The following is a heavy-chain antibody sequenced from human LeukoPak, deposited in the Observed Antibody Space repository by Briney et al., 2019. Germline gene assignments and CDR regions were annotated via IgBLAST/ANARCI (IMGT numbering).Heavy chain of an antibody. D-gene: IGHD6-19*01. V-gene: IGHV1-2*02. CDR2: INPNTGGT. CDR3: ASYPRYSSSPPFDY. J-gene: IGHJ4*02. Sequence: ASVKVSCKASGYTFTGYYMHWVRQAPGQGLEWMGWINPNTGGTHYAQRFQGRVTMTRDTSISTAYMELSSLTPDDTAVYYCASYPRYSSSPPFDYWGQGTLVTVSS. CDR1: GYTFTGYY.